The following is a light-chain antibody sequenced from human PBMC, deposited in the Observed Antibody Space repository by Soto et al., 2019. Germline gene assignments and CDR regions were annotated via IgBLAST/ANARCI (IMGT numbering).Light chain of an antibody. CDR1: NSNLGAGYD. V-gene: IGLV1-40*01. J-gene: IGLJ3*02. Sequence: QSVLTQPPSVSGAPGQRVTISCTGNNSNLGAGYDVHWYQQLPGAAPKLVVFGNRNRPSGVPERFSGTKSGTSASLAITGLQAEDEADYYCQAYDYSLTAFVFGGGTKLTVL. CDR2: GNR. CDR3: QAYDYSLTAFV.